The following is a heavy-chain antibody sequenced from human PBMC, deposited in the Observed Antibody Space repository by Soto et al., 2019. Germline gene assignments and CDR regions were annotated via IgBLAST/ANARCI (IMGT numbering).Heavy chain of an antibody. CDR1: GFTFSSYG. J-gene: IGHJ4*02. CDR3: AKVPGT. V-gene: IGHV3-30*18. CDR2: ISYDGSNK. Sequence: QVQLVESGGGVVQPGRSLRLSCAASGFTFSSYGMHWVRQAPGKGLEWVAVISYDGSNKYYADSVKGRFTISRDNSKNTLYLQMNSLRAEDTAVYYCAKVPGTWGQGTLVTVSS. D-gene: IGHD1-1*01.